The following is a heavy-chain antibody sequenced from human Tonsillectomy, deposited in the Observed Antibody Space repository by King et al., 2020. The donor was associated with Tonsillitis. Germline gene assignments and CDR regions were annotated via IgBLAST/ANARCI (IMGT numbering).Heavy chain of an antibody. V-gene: IGHV3-23*04. CDR1: GFTFSSYA. CDR2: ISGSGGST. Sequence: VQLVESGGGLIQPGGSLRLSCAASGFTFSSYAMSWVRQAPGKGPEWVSVISGSGGSTYHADPVKGRFTISRDNSKNTLYLQMNSLRAEDTAVYYRARDLWAQYFYDSSGYYYDDYWGQGTLVTVSS. D-gene: IGHD3-22*01. CDR3: ARDLWAQYFYDSSGYYYDDY. J-gene: IGHJ4*02.